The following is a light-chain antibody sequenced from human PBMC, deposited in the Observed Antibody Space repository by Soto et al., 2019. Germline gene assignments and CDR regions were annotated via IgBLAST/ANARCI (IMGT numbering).Light chain of an antibody. V-gene: IGKV1-39*01. CDR1: QTITTY. CDR2: AAS. CDR3: QQTYSTPHT. Sequence: DIQMTQSPSSLSASVGDRVTITCRASQTITTYLNWYHQRPGKAPKLLIFAASSLQSGVPSRFSGSGSWTDFTLTISSLQPEDFATYYCQQTYSTPHTFGQGTKLAIK. J-gene: IGKJ2*01.